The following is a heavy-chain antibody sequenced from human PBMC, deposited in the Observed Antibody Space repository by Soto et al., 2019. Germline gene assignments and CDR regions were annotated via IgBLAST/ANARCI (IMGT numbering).Heavy chain of an antibody. V-gene: IGHV1-2*02. CDR1: GDSLDGYY. Sequence: VQLVQSGAEVRKPGASVKVSCTASGDSLDGYYIHWVRQTPGQGLEWMGWIFPKSGGTRLQRRCQGRGSITSESPTRPVYLDVTRLAVDDTAVYYCAREGMFHFEAKDYYPSTYGLDFWGQGTTVTVSS. J-gene: IGHJ6*02. CDR2: IFPKSGGT. D-gene: IGHD3-10*01. CDR3: AREGMFHFEAKDYYPSTYGLDF.